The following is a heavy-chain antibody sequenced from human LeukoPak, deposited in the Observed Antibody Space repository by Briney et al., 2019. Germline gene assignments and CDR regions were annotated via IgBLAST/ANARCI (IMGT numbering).Heavy chain of an antibody. V-gene: IGHV4-34*01. CDR1: GGSISSYY. CDR3: ARAPTVDIVATIQYYYYYMDV. CDR2: INHSGST. J-gene: IGHJ6*03. Sequence: SETLSLTCTVSGGSISSYYWSWIRQPPGKGLEWIGEINHSGSTNYNPSLKSRVTISVDTSKNQFSLKLSSVTAADTAVYYCARAPTVDIVATIQYYYYYMDVWGKGTTVTVSS. D-gene: IGHD5-12*01.